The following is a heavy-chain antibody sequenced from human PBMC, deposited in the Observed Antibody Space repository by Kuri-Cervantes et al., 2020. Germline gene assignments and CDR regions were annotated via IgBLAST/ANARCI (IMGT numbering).Heavy chain of an antibody. Sequence: SETLSLTCAVYGGSFSGFYWSWIRQPPGKGLEWIGEINHSGSTNYNPSLKSRVTISVDTSKNQLSLKLNSVIAADTAVYYCAREGGMVRGVRPYYFYMDVWGKGTTVTVSS. J-gene: IGHJ6*03. D-gene: IGHD3-10*01. CDR1: GGSFSGFY. CDR3: AREGGMVRGVRPYYFYMDV. CDR2: INHSGST. V-gene: IGHV4-34*01.